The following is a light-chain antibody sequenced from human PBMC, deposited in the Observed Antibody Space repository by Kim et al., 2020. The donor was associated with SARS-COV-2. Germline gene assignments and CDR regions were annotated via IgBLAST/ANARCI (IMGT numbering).Light chain of an antibody. CDR2: LHSDGNY. Sequence: ASVKLTCTPSSGHCSYALAWHQQQPAKGPRYLMKLHSDGNYIKGDGIPDRFSGSSSWAARYLSNSSLQSEDEADYYCQTWGPGIRVFGGGTQLTVL. J-gene: IGLJ3*02. CDR1: SGHCSYA. V-gene: IGLV4-69*01. CDR3: QTWGPGIRV.